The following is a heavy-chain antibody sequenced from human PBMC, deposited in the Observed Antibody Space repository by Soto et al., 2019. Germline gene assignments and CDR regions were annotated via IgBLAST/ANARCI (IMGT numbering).Heavy chain of an antibody. CDR1: GFTFSSYD. V-gene: IGHV3-13*01. D-gene: IGHD3-16*01. Sequence: EVHLVESGGDLVQPGGSLRLSCAASGFTFSSYDFHWVRQATGKGLEWVSGIGTAGDTYYAGFVKGRFIMSRENAKNSLYLQMNSLRVGDTAVYYCTRGADGFDYWGQGTLVTVSS. CDR2: IGTAGDT. J-gene: IGHJ4*02. CDR3: TRGADGFDY.